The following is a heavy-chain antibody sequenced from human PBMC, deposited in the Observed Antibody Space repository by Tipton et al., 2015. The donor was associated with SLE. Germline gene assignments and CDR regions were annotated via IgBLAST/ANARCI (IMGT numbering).Heavy chain of an antibody. D-gene: IGHD3-10*01. J-gene: IGHJ4*02. V-gene: IGHV4-34*01. CDR2: INHSGST. Sequence: TLSLTCTVSGGSISSYYWSWIRQPPGKGLEWIGEINHSGSTNYNPSLKSRVTISVDTSKNQFSLKLSSVTAADTAVYCCARQRLQQGGDYFDYWGQGTLVTVSS. CDR3: ARQRLQQGGDYFDY. CDR1: GGSISSYY.